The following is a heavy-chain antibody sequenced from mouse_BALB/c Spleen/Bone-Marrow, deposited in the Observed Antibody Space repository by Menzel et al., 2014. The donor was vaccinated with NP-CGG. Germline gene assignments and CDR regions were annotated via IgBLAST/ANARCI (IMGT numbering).Heavy chain of an antibody. V-gene: IGHV1-87*01. CDR2: TYPGDGDT. Sequence: QVQLQQSGAELVKPGASVKLSCKASGYTFTSYWMQWVKQRPGQGLEWIGATYPGDGDTRYTQKFRGKAILTADKSSNTAYMQLSSLTSEDSAVYFCASPYGNYDAMDYWGQGTSVTVSS. D-gene: IGHD2-1*01. CDR1: GYTFTSYW. J-gene: IGHJ4*01. CDR3: ASPYGNYDAMDY.